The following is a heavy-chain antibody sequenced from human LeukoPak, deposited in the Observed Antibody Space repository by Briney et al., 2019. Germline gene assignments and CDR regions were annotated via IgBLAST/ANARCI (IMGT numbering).Heavy chain of an antibody. CDR3: ARGYSSSWYSDYYYYYGMDV. J-gene: IGHJ6*02. Sequence: GGSLRLSCIGSRFPLNSYWMSWVRQAPGKGLEWVANIKQDGREKYYVDSVKGRFTISRDNAKNSLYLQMNSLRAEDTAVYYCARGYSSSWYSDYYYYYGMDVWGQGTTVTVSS. D-gene: IGHD6-13*01. V-gene: IGHV3-7*01. CDR2: IKQDGREK. CDR1: RFPLNSYW.